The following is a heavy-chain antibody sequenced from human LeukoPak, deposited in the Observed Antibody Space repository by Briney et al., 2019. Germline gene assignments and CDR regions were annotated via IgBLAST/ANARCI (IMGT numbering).Heavy chain of an antibody. J-gene: IGHJ4*02. V-gene: IGHV3-33*01. Sequence: GGSLRLSCAASGFTFSSYGMHWVRQAPGKGLEWVAVIWYDGSNKYYADSVKGRFTISRDNSKNTLYLQMYSLRAEDTAVCYCARVRGIDGYSYGYFDYWGQGTLVTVSS. CDR2: IWYDGSNK. CDR1: GFTFSSYG. CDR3: ARVRGIDGYSYGYFDY. D-gene: IGHD5-18*01.